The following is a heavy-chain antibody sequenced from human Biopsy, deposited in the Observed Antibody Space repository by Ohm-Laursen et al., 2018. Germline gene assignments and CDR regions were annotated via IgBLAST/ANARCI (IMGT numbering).Heavy chain of an antibody. CDR2: VYYTGTT. CDR3: TRATNSTGWPYYYFCGMDL. D-gene: IGHD2/OR15-2a*01. J-gene: IGHJ6*02. CDR1: GVPISSDW. V-gene: IGHV4-59*01. Sequence: SLSFTCTVSGVPISSDWRSWIPQTPGKGLEWVGYVYYTGTTTYNPSLRSRVTISVDTSMNQISLRLQSVTAADPAIYYCTRATNSTGWPYYYFCGMDLWGQGTPVTVSS.